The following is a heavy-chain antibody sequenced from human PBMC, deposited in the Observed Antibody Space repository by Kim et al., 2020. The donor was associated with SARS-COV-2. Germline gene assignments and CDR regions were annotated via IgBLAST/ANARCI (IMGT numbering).Heavy chain of an antibody. J-gene: IGHJ6*02. V-gene: IGHV3-23*01. CDR2: ISGSGGST. D-gene: IGHD3-22*01. CDR3: AKDLFPYYDSSGPYYYYDMEV. Sequence: GGSLRLSCAASGFTFSSYAMSWVRQAPGKGLEWVSAISGSGGSTYYADPVKGRFTISRDNSKNTLYLQMNSLRAEDTAVYYCAKDLFPYYDSSGPYYYYDMEVWSHGATVTVSS. CDR1: GFTFSSYA.